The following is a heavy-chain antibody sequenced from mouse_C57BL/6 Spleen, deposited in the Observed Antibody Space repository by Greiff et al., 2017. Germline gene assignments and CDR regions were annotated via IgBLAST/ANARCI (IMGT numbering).Heavy chain of an antibody. Sequence: QVQLQQSGPELVRPGASVTLSCKASGYTFTDYEMHWVKQTPVHGLEWIGAIDPETGGTAYNQKFKGKAILTADKSSSTAYMELRSLTSEDSAVYYCTRLRYYGSSPWFAYLGQGTLVTVSA. CDR2: IDPETGGT. V-gene: IGHV1-15*01. D-gene: IGHD1-1*01. CDR1: GYTFTDYE. CDR3: TRLRYYGSSPWFAY. J-gene: IGHJ3*01.